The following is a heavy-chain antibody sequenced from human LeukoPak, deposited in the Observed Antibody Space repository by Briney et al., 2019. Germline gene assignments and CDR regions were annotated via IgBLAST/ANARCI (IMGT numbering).Heavy chain of an antibody. Sequence: GSLRLSCAASGFTFSSYWMSWVRQAPGKGLEWIGSIYYSGSTYYNPSLKSRVTISVDTSKNQFSLKLTSVTAADTAVYYCARHVSRDYYDSSDRAVVRNAFDIWGQGTMVTVSS. D-gene: IGHD3-22*01. CDR3: ARHVSRDYYDSSDRAVVRNAFDI. CDR2: IYYSGST. CDR1: GFTFSSYW. J-gene: IGHJ3*02. V-gene: IGHV4-39*01.